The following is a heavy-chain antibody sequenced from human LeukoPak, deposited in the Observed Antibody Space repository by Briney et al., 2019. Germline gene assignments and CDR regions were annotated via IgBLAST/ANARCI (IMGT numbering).Heavy chain of an antibody. CDR2: IWYDGSNK. CDR3: AKRIGYGYGLDH. Sequence: GGSLRLSCAASGFTFSSYGMHWVRQAPGKGLEWVAVIWYDGSNKYYADSVKGRFTISRDNSKNTLYLQMNSLRVEDTALYYCAKRIGYGYGLDHWGQGTLVTVSS. J-gene: IGHJ5*02. CDR1: GFTFSSYG. D-gene: IGHD5-18*01. V-gene: IGHV3-33*06.